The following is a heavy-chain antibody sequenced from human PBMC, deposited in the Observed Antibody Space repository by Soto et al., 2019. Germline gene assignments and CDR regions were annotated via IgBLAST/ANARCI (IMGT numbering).Heavy chain of an antibody. D-gene: IGHD5-18*01. CDR1: GFTFSSYA. CDR3: ARDDFAEYSYGLFFAFDI. Sequence: GGSLRLSCAASGFTFSSYAMHWVRQAPGKGLEWVAVISYDGSNKYYADSVKGRFTISRDNSKNTLYLQMNSLRAEDTAVYYCARDDFAEYSYGLFFAFDIWGQGTMVTVSS. V-gene: IGHV3-30-3*01. J-gene: IGHJ3*02. CDR2: ISYDGSNK.